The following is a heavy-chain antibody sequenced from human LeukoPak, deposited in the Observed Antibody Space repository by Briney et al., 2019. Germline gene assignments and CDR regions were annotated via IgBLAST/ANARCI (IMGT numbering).Heavy chain of an antibody. CDR2: IGTSSNNI. V-gene: IGHV3-21*01. Sequence: GGSLRLSCAASGFTLRSYDMSWIRQAPGKGLEWVSSIGTSSNNIYYTDSVKGRFTISRDNAKNSLYLQVDSLRVEDTAVYFCASGTVGNYALDYWGQGTLVTVSS. J-gene: IGHJ4*02. D-gene: IGHD1-7*01. CDR1: GFTLRSYD. CDR3: ASGTVGNYALDY.